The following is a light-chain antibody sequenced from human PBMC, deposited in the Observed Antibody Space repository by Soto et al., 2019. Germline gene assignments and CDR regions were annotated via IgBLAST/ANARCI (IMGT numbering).Light chain of an antibody. Sequence: DIQMTQSPSSLSASVGDRVTITCRASQSISSYLNWYQQKPGKAPKLLIYAASNLQSGVPSRFSGSGSGTDFTLTISSLQPEDFATYYCQQSYSTPWTFGQGTMVDIK. CDR2: AAS. CDR1: QSISSY. J-gene: IGKJ1*01. CDR3: QQSYSTPWT. V-gene: IGKV1-39*01.